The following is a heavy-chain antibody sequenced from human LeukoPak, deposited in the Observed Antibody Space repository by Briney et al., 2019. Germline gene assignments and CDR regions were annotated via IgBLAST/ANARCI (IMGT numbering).Heavy chain of an antibody. CDR3: ARDRGYAFDI. V-gene: IGHV3-74*01. D-gene: IGHD5-12*01. J-gene: IGHJ3*02. CDR1: GFTFSSYW. Sequence: GGSLRLSCAASGFTFSSYWMHWVRQVPGKGLVWVSRINGDGRSTSYADSVKGRFTISRDNAKNTLYLQMNNLRAEDTAVYYCARDRGYAFDIWGQGTMVTVSS. CDR2: INGDGRST.